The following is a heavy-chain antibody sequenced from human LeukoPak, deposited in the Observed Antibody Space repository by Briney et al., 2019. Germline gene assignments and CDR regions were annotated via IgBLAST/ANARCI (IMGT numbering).Heavy chain of an antibody. Sequence: ASVKVSCKASGYTFTSYDINWVRQATGQGLEWMGWMSPNNADTGYAQKFQGRVTMTRNTSISTAYMELSSLRSEDTAVYYCARGGVVVAASQFDYWGQGTLVTVSS. J-gene: IGHJ4*02. V-gene: IGHV1-8*01. CDR3: ARGGVVVAASQFDY. CDR2: MSPNNADT. CDR1: GYTFTSYD. D-gene: IGHD2-15*01.